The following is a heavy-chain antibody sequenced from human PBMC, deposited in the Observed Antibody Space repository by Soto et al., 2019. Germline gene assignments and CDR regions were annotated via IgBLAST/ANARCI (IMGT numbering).Heavy chain of an antibody. CDR3: ARDSGSYYLNYYYYGMDV. Sequence: QVQLVQSGAEVKKPGSSVKVSCKASGGTFSSYAISWVRQAPGQGLEWMGGIIPIFGTANYAQKFQGRVTITADESTSTAYMELSSLRSEDTAVYYCARDSGSYYLNYYYYGMDVWGQGTTVTVSS. CDR1: GGTFSSYA. D-gene: IGHD1-26*01. V-gene: IGHV1-69*01. J-gene: IGHJ6*02. CDR2: IIPIFGTA.